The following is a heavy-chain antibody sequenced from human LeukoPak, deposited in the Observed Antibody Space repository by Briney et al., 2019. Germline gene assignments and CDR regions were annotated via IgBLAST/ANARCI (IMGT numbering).Heavy chain of an antibody. CDR1: GFTFSSYA. D-gene: IGHD3-22*01. CDR3: AKDYTTDSYDSSSYDY. CDR2: ISGSGGST. J-gene: IGHJ4*02. Sequence: GGSLRLSCAASGFTFSSYAMSWVRQAPGKGLEWVSAISGSGGSTYYADSVKGRVTISRDNSKNTLYLQMNSLRAEDTAVYYCAKDYTTDSYDSSSYDYWGQGTLVTVSS. V-gene: IGHV3-23*01.